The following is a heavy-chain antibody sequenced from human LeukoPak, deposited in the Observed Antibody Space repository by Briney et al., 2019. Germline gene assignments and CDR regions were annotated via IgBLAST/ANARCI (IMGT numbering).Heavy chain of an antibody. CDR1: GFTFSSYS. Sequence: GGSLRLSCAGSGFTFSSYSMNWVRQAPGKGLEWVSYISSSSTTIYYADSVKGRFTISRDNAKNSLYLQMNSLGPEDTAVYYCARDPYSGNYGNYYYYYMDVWGKGTTVTISS. J-gene: IGHJ6*03. D-gene: IGHD1-26*01. CDR3: ARDPYSGNYGNYYYYYMDV. V-gene: IGHV3-48*04. CDR2: ISSSSTTI.